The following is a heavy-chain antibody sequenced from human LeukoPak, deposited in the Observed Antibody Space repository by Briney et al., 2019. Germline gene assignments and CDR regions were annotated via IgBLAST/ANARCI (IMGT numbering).Heavy chain of an antibody. V-gene: IGHV3-23*01. CDR3: AKDRPNYHESNGHYYRPNGDY. CDR1: GFTFNIYA. Sequence: PGGSLRLSCAASGFTFNIYAMSWVRQAPGKGLECVSSIMSSGGGTFYADSVKDRFTISRDNSRNTLYLQMSRLRAEDTAVYYCAKDRPNYHESNGHYYRPNGDYWGQGTLVTVSS. CDR2: IMSSGGGT. J-gene: IGHJ4*02. D-gene: IGHD3-22*01.